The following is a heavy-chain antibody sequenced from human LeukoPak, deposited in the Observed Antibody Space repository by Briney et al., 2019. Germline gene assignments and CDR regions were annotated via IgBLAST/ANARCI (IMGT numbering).Heavy chain of an antibody. CDR3: ARRGSSGYYLYYFDY. Sequence: ASVKVSCKASGYTLTSYDINWVRQATGQGLEWMGWMNPNSGNTGCAQKFQGRVTITRNTSISTAYMELSSLRSEDTAVYYCARRGSSGYYLYYFDYWGQGTLVTVSS. CDR1: GYTLTSYD. CDR2: MNPNSGNT. D-gene: IGHD3-22*01. J-gene: IGHJ4*02. V-gene: IGHV1-8*03.